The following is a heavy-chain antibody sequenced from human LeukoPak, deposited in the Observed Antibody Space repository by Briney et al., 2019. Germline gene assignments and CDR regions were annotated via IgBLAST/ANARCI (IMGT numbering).Heavy chain of an antibody. CDR2: ISAYTGKT. Sequence: ASVKVSCQTSGYTFSNYGIMWVRQAPGQGLEWMGWISAYTGKTKYVEKYEGRVTFTTDSSTNTAYMEMRRLTIGDTAVYYCARDEGEWESRNYWGQGTQVIVSS. J-gene: IGHJ4*02. V-gene: IGHV1-18*01. D-gene: IGHD1-26*01. CDR1: GYTFSNYG. CDR3: ARDEGEWESRNY.